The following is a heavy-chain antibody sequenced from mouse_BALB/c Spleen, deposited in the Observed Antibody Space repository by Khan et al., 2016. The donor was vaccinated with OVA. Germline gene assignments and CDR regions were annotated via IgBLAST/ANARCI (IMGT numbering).Heavy chain of an antibody. CDR1: GYSITSDYA. V-gene: IGHV3-2*02. J-gene: IGHJ2*01. CDR3: ARLWLPHYFDY. CDR2: ISYSGST. Sequence: VQLQQSGPGLVKPSQSLSLTCTVTGYSITSDYAWNWIRQFPGNKLEWMGYISYSGSTSYNPSLKSRISITRDTSKNQFFLQLNSVTTEDTATYYCARLWLPHYFDYWGQGTTLTVSS. D-gene: IGHD2-2*01.